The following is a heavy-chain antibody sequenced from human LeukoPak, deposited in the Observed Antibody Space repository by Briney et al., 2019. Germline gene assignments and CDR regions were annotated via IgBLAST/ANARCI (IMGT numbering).Heavy chain of an antibody. J-gene: IGHJ6*02. CDR1: GYTFTGYY. CDR2: IDPNSGGT. D-gene: IGHD2-8*01. Sequence: GASVKVSCKASGYTFTGYYMHWVRQAPGQRLEWMGWIDPNSGGTNYAQNFQGRVTMTRDTSINTAYMELNRLRSDDTAVYYCSRKETRTPDFVCMPMRYPSKKPMDVWGQGTTVTVSS. CDR3: SRKETRTPDFVCMPMRYPSKKPMDV. V-gene: IGHV1-2*02.